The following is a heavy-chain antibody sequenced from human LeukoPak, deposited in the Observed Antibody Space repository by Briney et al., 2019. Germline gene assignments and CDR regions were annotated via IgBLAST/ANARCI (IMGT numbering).Heavy chain of an antibody. CDR3: ARDYFDSSDYPQTYYYYYMDV. D-gene: IGHD3-22*01. V-gene: IGHV3-21*01. CDR1: GFTFSRYS. J-gene: IGHJ6*03. Sequence: KCGGSLRLSCAAYGFTFSRYSMNWLPQAPGKGLKWVASISSTSTFIYSADSVKGRFTISRDTAKNSLFLQMNSLRAEDTAIYYCARDYFDSSDYPQTYYYYYMDVWGKGTTVTVSS. CDR2: ISSTSTFI.